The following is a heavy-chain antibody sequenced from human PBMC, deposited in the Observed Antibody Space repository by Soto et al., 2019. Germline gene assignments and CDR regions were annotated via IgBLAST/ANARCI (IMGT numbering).Heavy chain of an antibody. CDR3: ARDPAPSAV. J-gene: IGHJ6*02. CDR1: GYTFTRYA. V-gene: IGHV1-3*01. Sequence: GASVKVSCKASGYTFTRYAMHWVRQAPGQRLEWMGWIDAGNDDTKYSQKFQGRVTFTRDTSASTAYMELSSLRSEDTAVYYCARDPAPSAVWGQGTSVTVSS. CDR2: IDAGNDDT.